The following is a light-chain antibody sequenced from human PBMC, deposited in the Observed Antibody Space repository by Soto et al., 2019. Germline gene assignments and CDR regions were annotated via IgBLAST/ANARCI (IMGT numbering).Light chain of an antibody. J-gene: IGKJ1*01. CDR3: VQHKTYPWT. V-gene: IGKV1-17*01. Sequence: DIQLTQSPSSLSASVGDRVTITCRASQGIRNELGWYQQKLGEAPKRLIYDASSLQSGGPSRFSGSGYGTEFTPTITSLQPNDFAPYYCVQHKTYPWTFGHGTKVE. CDR1: QGIRNE. CDR2: DAS.